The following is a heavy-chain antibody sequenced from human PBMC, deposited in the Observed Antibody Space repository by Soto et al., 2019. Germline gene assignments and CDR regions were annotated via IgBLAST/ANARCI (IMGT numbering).Heavy chain of an antibody. CDR2: ISAYNGNT. J-gene: IGHJ6*02. CDR1: GYTFTSYG. CDR3: ARDDVDTAMLFVGLKYYYYGMDV. V-gene: IGHV1-18*04. Sequence: ASVKVSCKASGYTFTSYGISWVRQAPGQGLEWMGWISAYNGNTNYAQKLQGRVTMTTDTSTSTAYMELRSLRSDDTAVYYCARDDVDTAMLFVGLKYYYYGMDVWGQGTTVTVSS. D-gene: IGHD5-18*01.